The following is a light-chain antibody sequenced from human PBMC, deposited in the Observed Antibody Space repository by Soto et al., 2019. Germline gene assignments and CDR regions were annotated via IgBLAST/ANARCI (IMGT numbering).Light chain of an antibody. J-gene: IGLJ2*01. Sequence: QSVLTQPPSVSGAPGQRVTISCTGSSPNIGAGYDVHWYQQLPGRAPKPLIYGNTNRPSGVPDRFSGSKSGTSASLAITGLQAEDEADYYCLSFDSSLSVVFGGGTKLTVL. V-gene: IGLV1-40*01. CDR3: LSFDSSLSVV. CDR1: SPNIGAGYD. CDR2: GNT.